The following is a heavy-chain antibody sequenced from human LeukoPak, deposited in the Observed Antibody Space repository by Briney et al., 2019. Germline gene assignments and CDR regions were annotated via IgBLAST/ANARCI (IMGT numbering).Heavy chain of an antibody. CDR3: ARVKEHCQHFRFDP. V-gene: IGHV3-11*06. J-gene: IGHJ5*02. CDR1: GFPFNDYY. CDR2: ISSSGSYYT. D-gene: IGHD3-3*02. Sequence: GGSLRLSSAASGFPFNDYYMSWIRQAPGKGLEWVSYISSSGSYYTNYADSVQGRFTISRDNAKRLVFLQMNSLKAEDTAVYYCARVKEHCQHFRFDPWGQGTLVTVSS.